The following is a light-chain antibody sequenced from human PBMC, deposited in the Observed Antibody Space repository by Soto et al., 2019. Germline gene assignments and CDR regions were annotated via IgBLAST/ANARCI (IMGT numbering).Light chain of an antibody. V-gene: IGKV3-20*01. CDR3: QQYDSSPIT. CDR2: GAS. J-gene: IGKJ5*01. Sequence: EIVLTQSPGTLSLSPGERATLSCRASQSVSSSYLAWYQQKPGQAPRLLIYGASSGATGIPDRFSGSGSGTDFTLTISRLEPEDFAVYYCQQYDSSPITFGQGTRLEIK. CDR1: QSVSSSY.